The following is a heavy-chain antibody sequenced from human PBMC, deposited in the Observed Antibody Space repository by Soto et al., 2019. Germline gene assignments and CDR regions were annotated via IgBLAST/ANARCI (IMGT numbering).Heavy chain of an antibody. CDR3: ARHSSYYYDSSAYYDS. Sequence: QVHLQESGPGLVQSSGTLSLTCGVSGAPISTGNWWTWVRQPPGKGLEWIGEIYHGGNTNYRPSLKSRVTISVDKDQNQFSLRLSSVTAADTAVYYCARHSSYYYDSSAYYDSWGQGALVTVSS. J-gene: IGHJ5*01. CDR1: GAPISTGNW. V-gene: IGHV4-4*02. CDR2: IYHGGNT. D-gene: IGHD3-22*01.